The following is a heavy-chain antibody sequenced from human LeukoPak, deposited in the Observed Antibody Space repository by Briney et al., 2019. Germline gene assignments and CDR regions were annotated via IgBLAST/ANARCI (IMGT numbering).Heavy chain of an antibody. CDR3: AKGGIMQSSSPGLQYFDL. J-gene: IGHJ2*01. CDR2: ISGSDGST. CDR1: GFTFSSYA. D-gene: IGHD6-6*01. V-gene: IGHV3-23*01. Sequence: GGSLRLSCAASGFTFSSYAMSWVRQAPGKGLEWVSGISGSDGSTYYADSVKGRFTIPRDNSKNTLYLQMNSLRAEDTAVYYCAKGGIMQSSSPGLQYFDLWGRGTLVSVSS.